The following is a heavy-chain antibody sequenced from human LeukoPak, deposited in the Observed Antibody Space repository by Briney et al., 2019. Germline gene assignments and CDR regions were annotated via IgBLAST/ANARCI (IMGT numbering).Heavy chain of an antibody. D-gene: IGHD5-18*01. Sequence: ASVKVSCKASGYSFTGYYMHWVRQAPGQGLEWMGWINPNSGGANYAQKFQGRVTMTRETSISTAYMELSRLRSDDTAVYYCASQDTAMVSPLDYWGQGTLVTVSS. J-gene: IGHJ4*02. CDR1: GYSFTGYY. CDR2: INPNSGGA. CDR3: ASQDTAMVSPLDY. V-gene: IGHV1-2*02.